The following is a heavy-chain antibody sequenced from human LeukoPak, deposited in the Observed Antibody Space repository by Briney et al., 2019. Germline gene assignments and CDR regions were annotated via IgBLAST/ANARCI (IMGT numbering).Heavy chain of an antibody. Sequence: SETLSLTCTASGGSISSGDYYWSWIRQPPGKGLEWIGYIYYSGSTYYNPSLKSRVTISVDTSKNQFSLKLSSVTAADTAVYYCASESIGEEWFDPWGQGTLVTVSS. CDR1: GGSISSGDYY. CDR2: IYYSGST. D-gene: IGHD3-10*01. J-gene: IGHJ5*02. CDR3: ASESIGEEWFDP. V-gene: IGHV4-30-4*01.